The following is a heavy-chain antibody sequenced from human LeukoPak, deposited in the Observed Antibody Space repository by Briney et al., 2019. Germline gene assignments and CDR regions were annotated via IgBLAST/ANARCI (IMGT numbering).Heavy chain of an antibody. CDR1: GYTLTELS. V-gene: IGHV1-24*01. J-gene: IGHJ6*03. Sequence: ASVKVSCKVSGYTLTELSMHWVRQAPGKGLEWMGWFNPEDGETNYAQKFQGRVTITEDTSTDTAYMELSSLRSEDTAVYYCGTVRQTGYYMDVWGKGTTVTISS. CDR3: GTVRQTGYYMDV. CDR2: FNPEDGET.